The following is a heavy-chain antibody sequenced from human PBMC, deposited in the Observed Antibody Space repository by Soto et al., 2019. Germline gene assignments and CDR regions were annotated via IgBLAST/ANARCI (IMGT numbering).Heavy chain of an antibody. V-gene: IGHV1-69*12. CDR3: ARGCSGGSCYYYYYGMDV. CDR1: GGTFSSYA. J-gene: IGHJ6*02. D-gene: IGHD2-15*01. Sequence: QVQLVQSGAEVKKPGSSVKVSCKASGGTFSSYAISWVRQAPGQGLEWMGGIIPIFGTANYAQKFQGRVTITADESTRTAYMELSSLRSEDTAVYYCARGCSGGSCYYYYYGMDVWGQGTTVTVSS. CDR2: IIPIFGTA.